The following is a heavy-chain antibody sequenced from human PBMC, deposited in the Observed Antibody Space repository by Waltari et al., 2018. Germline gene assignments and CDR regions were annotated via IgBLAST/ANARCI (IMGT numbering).Heavy chain of an antibody. V-gene: IGHV3-9*01. J-gene: IGHJ4*02. CDR1: GFSLDDYA. CDR3: AAERESHPTYFHY. Sequence: EVQLVESGGALVQPGKSLRLSCAASGFSLDDYAMHWVRQAPGKGLEWVAGISWNSANIGYADSVEGRFTISRDNAKNSLYLQMSSLRAEDTASYYCAAERESHPTYFHYWGQGTLVTVSS. CDR2: ISWNSANI.